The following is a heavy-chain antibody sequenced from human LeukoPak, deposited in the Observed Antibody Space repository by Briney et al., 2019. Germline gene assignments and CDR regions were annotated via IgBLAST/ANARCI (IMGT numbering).Heavy chain of an antibody. D-gene: IGHD1-14*01. J-gene: IGHJ4*02. Sequence: GGSLRLSCAASGFTFGGYGMSWVRQAPGKGLEWVSTISGSGATLFYADAVKGRFTISRDNSKNTVYLQMNTLRAEDTAVYYCAKLVRAYNPHFDFWGQGTLVTVSS. CDR3: AKLVRAYNPHFDF. V-gene: IGHV3-23*01. CDR1: GFTFGGYG. CDR2: ISGSGATL.